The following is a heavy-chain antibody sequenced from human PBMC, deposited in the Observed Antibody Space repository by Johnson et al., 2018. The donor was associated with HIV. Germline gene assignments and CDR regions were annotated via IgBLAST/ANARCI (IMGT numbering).Heavy chain of an antibody. CDR1: GFTFSTSW. Sequence: VQLVESGGGLVQPGGSLRLSCAASGFTFSTSWMSWVRQAPGKGLGWVANINQDGVEKYYVDSVKGRFTISIDNATNSLFLQMNIVRDEDTAVYYCVRGGAVAPSSGFDIWGQGTKVTVSS. V-gene: IGHV3-7*05. CDR2: INQDGVEK. J-gene: IGHJ3*02. D-gene: IGHD6-19*01. CDR3: VRGGAVAPSSGFDI.